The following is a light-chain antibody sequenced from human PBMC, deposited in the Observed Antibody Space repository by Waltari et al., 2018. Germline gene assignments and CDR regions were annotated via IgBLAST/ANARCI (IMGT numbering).Light chain of an antibody. CDR1: QSIGSW. V-gene: IGKV1-5*03. CDR2: KAS. Sequence: DIQMTQSPSTMSASVGDRVTITCRASQSIGSWLAWYQQKPGKAPKLLLYKASSLETGVPSRFSGSGSGTEFTLTISSLQPDDFATYYCQQYSSESTFGQGTKVEIK. CDR3: QQYSSEST. J-gene: IGKJ1*01.